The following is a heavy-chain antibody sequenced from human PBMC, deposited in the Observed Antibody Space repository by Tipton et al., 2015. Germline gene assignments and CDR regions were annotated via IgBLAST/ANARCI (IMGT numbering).Heavy chain of an antibody. Sequence: GSLRLSCAGSGFAFNAYAMGRVRQAPGKGLEWVSTISAGSDFTDYADFVKGRFTISRDNAKRTLFLQLTSLTPEDTAIYYCTKPQGQAQMIHHDFNSWGQGTLVTVSS. V-gene: IGHV3-23*01. D-gene: IGHD5-24*01. CDR3: TKPQGQAQMIHHDFNS. CDR1: GFAFNAYA. J-gene: IGHJ5*02. CDR2: ISAGSDFT.